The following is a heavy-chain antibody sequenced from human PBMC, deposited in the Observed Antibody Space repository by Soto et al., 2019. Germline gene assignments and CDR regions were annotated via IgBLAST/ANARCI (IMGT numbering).Heavy chain of an antibody. V-gene: IGHV4-59*01. D-gene: IGHD5-12*01. Sequence: QVQLQESGPGLVKPSETLSLTCTVSGGSISSYYWSWIRQPPGKGLEWIGYIYYSGSTNYNPSLKSRGTISVDTSKNQFSLKLSSVTAADTAVYYCARVRVGYSGYEIDYWGQGTLVTVSS. CDR1: GGSISSYY. CDR3: ARVRVGYSGYEIDY. J-gene: IGHJ4*02. CDR2: IYYSGST.